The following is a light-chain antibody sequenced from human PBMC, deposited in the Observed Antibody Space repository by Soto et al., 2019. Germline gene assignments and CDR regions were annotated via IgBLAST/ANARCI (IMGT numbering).Light chain of an antibody. CDR3: QQRSSWPFT. V-gene: IGKV3D-20*02. J-gene: IGKJ3*01. Sequence: EIVLTQSPGTLSLSPGERATLSCRASQSVSRSDLAWYQQKPGQAPRLLIYGASSRATGIPDRFSGSGSGTDFTLTISSLEPEDFAVYYCQQRSSWPFTFGPGTKVDI. CDR2: GAS. CDR1: QSVSRSD.